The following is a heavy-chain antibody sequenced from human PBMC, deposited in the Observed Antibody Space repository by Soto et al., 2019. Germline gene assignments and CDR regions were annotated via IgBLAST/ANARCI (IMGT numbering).Heavy chain of an antibody. CDR3: ARDSPGRYCSSTSCPRMDV. J-gene: IGHJ6*02. CDR1: GGTFSSYS. Sequence: GGSLRLSCAAPGGTFSSYSMNWVSQAPGKGLEWVSYISNSSSTIYYADSVKGRFTISRDNAKNSLYLQMNSLRDEDTAVYYCARDSPGRYCSSTSCPRMDVWGQGTTVTVS. D-gene: IGHD2-2*01. CDR2: ISNSSSTI. V-gene: IGHV3-48*02.